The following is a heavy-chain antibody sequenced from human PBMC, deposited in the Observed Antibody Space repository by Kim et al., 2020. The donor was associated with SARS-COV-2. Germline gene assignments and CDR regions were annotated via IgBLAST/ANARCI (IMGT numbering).Heavy chain of an antibody. CDR1: GGSISSYY. J-gene: IGHJ3*02. Sequence: SETLSLTCTVSGGSISSYYWSWIRQPPGKGLEWIGYIYYSGSTNYNPSLKSRVTISVDTSKNQFSLKLSSVTAADTAVYYCARVIAAAGTRSDAFDIWGQGTMVTVSS. CDR3: ARVIAAAGTRSDAFDI. D-gene: IGHD6-13*01. V-gene: IGHV4-59*01. CDR2: IYYSGST.